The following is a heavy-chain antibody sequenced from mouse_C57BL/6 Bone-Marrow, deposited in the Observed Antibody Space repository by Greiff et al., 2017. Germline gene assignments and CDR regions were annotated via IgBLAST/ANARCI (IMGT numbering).Heavy chain of an antibody. CDR1: GYTFTDYY. Sequence: EVKLMESGPVLVKPGASVKMSCKASGYTFTDYYMNWVKQSHGKSLEWIGVINPYNGGTSYNQKFKGKDTLTVDKSSSTAYMELNSLTSEDSAVYCCARGLRGFAYWGQGTLVTVSA. J-gene: IGHJ3*01. D-gene: IGHD3-1*01. CDR2: INPYNGGT. CDR3: ARGLRGFAY. V-gene: IGHV1-19*01.